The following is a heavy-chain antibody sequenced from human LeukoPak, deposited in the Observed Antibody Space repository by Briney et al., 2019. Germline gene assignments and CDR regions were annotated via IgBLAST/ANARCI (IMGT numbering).Heavy chain of an antibody. V-gene: IGHV4-38-2*02. CDR1: GFSISSGYL. D-gene: IGHD2-8*01. J-gene: IGHJ4*02. Sequence: SETLCLTCTVSGFSISSGYLWGWIRQPPGKGLQWIATVHHGGNTYYNPSLESRLTTSMDTSKNQFSLNLKSVTAADTAIYYCVRVNGFHHFDYWGQGTPVTVSS. CDR3: VRVNGFHHFDY. CDR2: VHHGGNT.